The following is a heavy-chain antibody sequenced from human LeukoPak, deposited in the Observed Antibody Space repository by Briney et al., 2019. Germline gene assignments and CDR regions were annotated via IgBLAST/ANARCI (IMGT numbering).Heavy chain of an antibody. CDR3: AAGYDSSGYYYVNYYYYGMDV. D-gene: IGHD3-22*01. CDR2: IVVGSGNT. J-gene: IGHJ6*02. Sequence: SVKVSCKASGFTFTSSAMQWVRQARGQRLEWIGWIVVGSGNTNYAQKFQERVTITRDMSTSTAYMELSSLGSEDTAVYYCAAGYDSSGYYYVNYYYYGMDVWGQGTTVTVSS. V-gene: IGHV1-58*02. CDR1: GFTFTSSA.